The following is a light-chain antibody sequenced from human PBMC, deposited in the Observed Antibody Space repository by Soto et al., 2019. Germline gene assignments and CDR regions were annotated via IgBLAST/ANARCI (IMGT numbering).Light chain of an antibody. CDR3: QQYGSSPIT. V-gene: IGKV3D-20*01. Sequence: ELVLTQSPATLSLSPGERATLSCGASQSVSSSCLAWYQQKPGLAPRLLIYDASSRATGIPDRFSGSGSGTDFTLTISRLEPEDFAVYYCQQYGSSPITFGQGTRLEIK. J-gene: IGKJ5*01. CDR2: DAS. CDR1: QSVSSSC.